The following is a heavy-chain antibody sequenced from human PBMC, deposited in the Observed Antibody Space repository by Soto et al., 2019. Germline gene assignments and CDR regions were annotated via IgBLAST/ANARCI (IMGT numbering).Heavy chain of an antibody. D-gene: IGHD4-17*01. J-gene: IGHJ3*02. V-gene: IGHV1-69*02. CDR1: GGTFSSYT. CDR3: AGITDYGAGRHAFDI. CDR2: IIPILGIA. Sequence: QVQLVQSGAEVKKPGSSVKVSCKASGGTFSSYTISWVRQAPGQGLEWMGRIIPILGIANYAQKFQGRVTITADKSTSTAYMELSSLRTEDTAVYYCAGITDYGAGRHAFDIWGQGTMVTVSS.